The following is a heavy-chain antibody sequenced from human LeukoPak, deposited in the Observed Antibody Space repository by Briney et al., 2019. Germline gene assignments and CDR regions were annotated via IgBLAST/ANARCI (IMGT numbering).Heavy chain of an antibody. CDR1: GDSINKFY. CDR3: ARDDWIPGRFDP. V-gene: IGHV4-59*12. CDR2: IYYSGSS. J-gene: IGHJ5*02. D-gene: IGHD3-9*01. Sequence: SETLSLTCIVSGDSINKFYWSWIRQPPGKGLEWIGYIYYSGSSNYNPSLKSRVTMSIDTSKNQFSLRLSSVSAADTAIYYCARDDWIPGRFDPWGQGTLVTVSS.